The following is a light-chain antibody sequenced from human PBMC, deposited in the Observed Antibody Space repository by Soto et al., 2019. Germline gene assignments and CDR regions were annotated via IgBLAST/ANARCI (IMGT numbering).Light chain of an antibody. CDR1: QSIDTY. Sequence: EIVLTQSPATLPLSPGERVTLSCRASQSIDTYLAWYQQKPGQAPRLLMYDASTRATGVPARFSGSGSGTDFTLTISSLEPEDFAIYYCQQRNNWPFVYTFGQGTKLEIK. V-gene: IGKV3-11*01. J-gene: IGKJ2*01. CDR2: DAS. CDR3: QQRNNWPFVYT.